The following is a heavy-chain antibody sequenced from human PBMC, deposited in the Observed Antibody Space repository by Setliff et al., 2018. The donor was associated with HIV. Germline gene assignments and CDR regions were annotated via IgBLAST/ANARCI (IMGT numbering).Heavy chain of an antibody. V-gene: IGHV3-49*04. CDR2: IRTQPYGVTT. Sequence: GGSLRLSCAASGFTFNTYSLNWVRQAPGKGLEWVGLIRTQPYGVTTEYAASVKGRFTISRDDSIGIAYLQLNSLKSEDTAIYYCTRTPGAWQNYFDYWGQGTPVTVSS. CDR3: TRTPGAWQNYFDY. J-gene: IGHJ4*02. D-gene: IGHD2-15*01. CDR1: GFTFNTYS.